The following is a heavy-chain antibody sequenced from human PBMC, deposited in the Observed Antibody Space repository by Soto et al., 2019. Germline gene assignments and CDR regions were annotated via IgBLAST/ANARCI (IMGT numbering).Heavy chain of an antibody. J-gene: IGHJ4*02. V-gene: IGHV1-69*06. CDR3: ARGSTRLWYFDY. CDR2: IIPIFGTA. D-gene: IGHD2-21*01. Sequence: GASVKVSCKASGGTFSSYAISWVRQAPGQGLEWMGGIIPIFGTANYVQKFQGRVTITADKSTSTAYMELSSLRSEDTAVYYCARGSTRLWYFDYWGQGTLVTVSS. CDR1: GGTFSSYA.